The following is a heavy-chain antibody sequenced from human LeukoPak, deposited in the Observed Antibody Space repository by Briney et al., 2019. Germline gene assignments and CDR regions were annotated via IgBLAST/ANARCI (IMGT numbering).Heavy chain of an antibody. CDR2: ISSSGSTI. CDR1: GFTFSDYY. CDR3: ATDRLDDPLGY. D-gene: IGHD1-1*01. J-gene: IGHJ4*02. Sequence: GGSLRLSCAASGFTFSDYYMSWIRQAPGKGLEWVSYISSSGSTIYYADSVKGRFTISRDNTKKSLYLQMNSLRAEDTAVYYCATDRLDDPLGYWGQGTLVTVSP. V-gene: IGHV3-11*01.